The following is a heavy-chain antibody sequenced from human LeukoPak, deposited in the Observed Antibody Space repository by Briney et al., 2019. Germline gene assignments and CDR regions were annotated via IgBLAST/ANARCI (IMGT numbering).Heavy chain of an antibody. J-gene: IGHJ4*02. D-gene: IGHD3-16*01. Sequence: GGSLRLSCAASGFTFSSYGMHWVRQAPGKGLEWVAVIWSDGSQKYYADSVKGRFTISRDNSKETLDLQMNSLRAEDTALYYCVRRGSKTYDFYYWGQGTLVIGSP. CDR2: IWSDGSQK. CDR3: VRRGSKTYDFYY. CDR1: GFTFSSYG. V-gene: IGHV3-33*08.